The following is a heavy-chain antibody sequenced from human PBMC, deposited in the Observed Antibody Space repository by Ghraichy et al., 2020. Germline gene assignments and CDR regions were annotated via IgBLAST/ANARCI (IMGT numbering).Heavy chain of an antibody. V-gene: IGHV6-1*01. CDR1: GDSLSSNGVA. Sequence: SQTLSLTCVISGDSLSSNGVAWNWIRQSPSRGLEWLGRTYYRSKWYSEYAISVKSRITINPDTSKNQFSLHLSSLTPGDTALYYCVRGQWSAFNFWGQGTLATVSS. CDR2: TYYRSKWYS. CDR3: VRGQWSAFNF. J-gene: IGHJ4*02. D-gene: IGHD6-19*01.